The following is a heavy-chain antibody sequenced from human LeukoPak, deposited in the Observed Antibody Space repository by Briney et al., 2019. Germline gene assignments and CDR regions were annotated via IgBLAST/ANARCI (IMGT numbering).Heavy chain of an antibody. CDR1: GGSISSGGYY. CDR2: IYYSGST. V-gene: IGHV4-31*03. J-gene: IGHJ5*02. D-gene: IGHD5-12*01. Sequence: SQTLSLTCIVSGGSISSGGYYWSWIRQHRGKGLEWIGYIYYSGSTYYNPSLKSRVTISVDTSKNQFSLKLSSVTAADTAVYYCARTQRLSDFDPWGQGTLVTVSP. CDR3: ARTQRLSDFDP.